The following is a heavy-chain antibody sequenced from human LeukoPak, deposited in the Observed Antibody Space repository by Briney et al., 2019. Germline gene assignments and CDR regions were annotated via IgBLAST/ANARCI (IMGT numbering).Heavy chain of an antibody. V-gene: IGHV3-23*01. D-gene: IGHD2-2*01. CDR2: ITDSGGST. J-gene: IGHJ4*02. CDR1: GFTASSNF. CDR3: AKLGSSTSVDY. Sequence: GGSLRLSCAASGFTASSNFMSWVRQAPGKGLEWVSAITDSGGSTYYADSVKGRFTISRDTSKNTLYLQMNSLRAEDTAVYYCAKLGSSTSVDYWGQGTLVTVSS.